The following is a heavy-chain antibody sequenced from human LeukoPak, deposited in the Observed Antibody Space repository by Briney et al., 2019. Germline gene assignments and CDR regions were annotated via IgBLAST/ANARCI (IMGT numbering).Heavy chain of an antibody. Sequence: GGSLRLSCAASGFTFSSYAMSWVRQAPGKGLEWVSDISGSGGSTYYADSVKGRFTISRDNSKNTLYLQMNSLRAEDTAVYYCAKDRYYDILTGYYDYWGQGTLVTVSS. D-gene: IGHD3-9*01. V-gene: IGHV3-23*01. J-gene: IGHJ4*02. CDR1: GFTFSSYA. CDR3: AKDRYYDILTGYYDY. CDR2: ISGSGGST.